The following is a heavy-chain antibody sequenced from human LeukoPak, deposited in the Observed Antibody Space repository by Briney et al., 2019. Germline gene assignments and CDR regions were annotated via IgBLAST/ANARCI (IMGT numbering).Heavy chain of an antibody. Sequence: QTGGSLRLSCAASGFTFSNHGMNWVRQAPGKGLEWVSGISPSGDITYYADSVKGRFTISRDNSKNTLYLQMNSLRAEDTAVYYCAKDRLAAARKRWADYWGQGTLVTVSS. J-gene: IGHJ4*02. D-gene: IGHD6-13*01. CDR3: AKDRLAAARKRWADY. CDR1: GFTFSNHG. CDR2: ISPSGDIT. V-gene: IGHV3-23*01.